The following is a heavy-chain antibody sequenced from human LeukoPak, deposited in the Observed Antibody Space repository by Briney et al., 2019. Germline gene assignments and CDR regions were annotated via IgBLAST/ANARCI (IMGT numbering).Heavy chain of an antibody. CDR2: ISGSGGST. J-gene: IGHJ4*02. Sequence: PGGSLRLSCAASGFTSSSYAMSWVRQAPGKGLEWVSAISGSGGSTYYADSVKGRFTISRDNSKNTLYLQMNSLRAEDTALYYCAKRGDYRDSKYFDYWGQGTLVTVSS. V-gene: IGHV3-23*01. CDR3: AKRGDYRDSKYFDY. CDR1: GFTSSSYA. D-gene: IGHD4-17*01.